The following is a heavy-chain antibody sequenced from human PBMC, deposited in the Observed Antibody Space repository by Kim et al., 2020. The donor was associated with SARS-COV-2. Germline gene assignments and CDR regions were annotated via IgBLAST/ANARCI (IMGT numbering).Heavy chain of an antibody. J-gene: IGHJ4*02. Sequence: ASVKVSCKASGYTFTGYYMHWVRQAPGQGLEWMGWINPNSGGTNYAQKFQGRVTMTRDTSISTAYMELSRLRSDDTAVYYCARDANGEDTMVRGVIKEPFNYWGQGTLVTVSS. D-gene: IGHD3-10*01. V-gene: IGHV1-2*02. CDR1: GYTFTGYY. CDR2: INPNSGGT. CDR3: ARDANGEDTMVRGVIKEPFNY.